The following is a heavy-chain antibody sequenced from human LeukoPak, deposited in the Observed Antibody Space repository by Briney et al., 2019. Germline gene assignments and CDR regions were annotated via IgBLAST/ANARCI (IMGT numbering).Heavy chain of an antibody. CDR3: ARTSRSSSIDD. CDR1: GFTFTNYG. V-gene: IGHV3-23*01. Sequence: GGSLRLSCSASGFTFTNYGMSWVRQAPGKGLEWVSGLSGSGDGQFYADSVEGRFTISRDISKNMWYLQMDSLRVEDTAMYYCARTSRSSSIDDWGQGTLVTVSS. D-gene: IGHD2-15*01. CDR2: LSGSGDGQ. J-gene: IGHJ4*02.